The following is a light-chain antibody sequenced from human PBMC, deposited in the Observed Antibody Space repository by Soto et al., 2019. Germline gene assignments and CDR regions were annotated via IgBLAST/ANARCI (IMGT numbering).Light chain of an antibody. CDR2: EVS. CDR1: SSDVGGYNY. CDR3: KSYAGSNTYV. J-gene: IGLJ1*01. V-gene: IGLV2-14*01. Sequence: QSALTQPASVSGSPGQSITISCTGTSSDVGGYNYVSWYQQHPGKAPKLMIYEVSNRPSGVSNRFSGSKSGNTASLTISGLQAADEADYFCKSYAGSNTYVFGSGTKVTV.